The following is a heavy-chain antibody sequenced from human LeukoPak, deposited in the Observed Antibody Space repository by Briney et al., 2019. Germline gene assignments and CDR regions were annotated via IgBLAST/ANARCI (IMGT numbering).Heavy chain of an antibody. D-gene: IGHD1-26*01. J-gene: IGHJ4*02. V-gene: IGHV3-15*01. CDR1: GFTFSNAW. CDR3: TGTWELRSPDY. Sequence: GGSLRLSCAASGFTFSNAWMSWVRQAPGKGLESVGRIKSKTDGGTTDYAAPVKGRFTISRDDSKNTLYLQMNSLKTEDTAVYYCTGTWELRSPDYWGQGTLITVSS. CDR2: IKSKTDGGTT.